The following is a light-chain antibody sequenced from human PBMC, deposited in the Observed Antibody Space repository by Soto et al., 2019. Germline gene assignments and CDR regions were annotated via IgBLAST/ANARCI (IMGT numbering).Light chain of an antibody. CDR1: SSNIGSNT. CDR2: SNN. J-gene: IGLJ2*01. Sequence: QSVLTQPPSASGTPGQRVTISCSGSSSNIGSNTVNWYQQLPGTAPKLLIYSNNQRPSGVPDRFSGSKSGTSASLAISGLQSEDEADYYCAAWDDGRRVVFGGGTKLTVL. CDR3: AAWDDGRRVV. V-gene: IGLV1-44*01.